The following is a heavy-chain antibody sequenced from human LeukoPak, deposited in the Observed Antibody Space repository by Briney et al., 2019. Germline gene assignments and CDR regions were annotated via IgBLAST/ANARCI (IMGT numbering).Heavy chain of an antibody. Sequence: GGSLRLSCAASGFTFSSYEMNWVRQAQGKWLEWVSYISSSGSTIYYADSVKGRFTISRDNAKNSLYLQMNSLRAEDTAVYYCARGSTIFGVVTTFDYWGQGTLVTVSS. D-gene: IGHD3-3*01. J-gene: IGHJ4*02. CDR2: ISSSGSTI. CDR1: GFTFSSYE. CDR3: ARGSTIFGVVTTFDY. V-gene: IGHV3-48*03.